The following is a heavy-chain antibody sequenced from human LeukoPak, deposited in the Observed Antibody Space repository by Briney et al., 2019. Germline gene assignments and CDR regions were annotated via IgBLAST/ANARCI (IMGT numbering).Heavy chain of an antibody. D-gene: IGHD3-3*01. V-gene: IGHV4-39*07. CDR2: IYYSGST. Sequence: SETLSLTCTVSGGSISSSSYYWGWIRQPPGKGLEWIGSIYYSGSTYYNPSLNSRVTISVDTSENQFSLKLSSVTAADTAVYYCATAYDFWTPFEYWGQGTLVTVSS. CDR1: GGSISSSSYY. CDR3: ATAYDFWTPFEY. J-gene: IGHJ4*02.